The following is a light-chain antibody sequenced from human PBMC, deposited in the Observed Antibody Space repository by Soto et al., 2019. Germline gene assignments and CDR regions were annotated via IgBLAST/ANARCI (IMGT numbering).Light chain of an antibody. V-gene: IGKV3-20*01. CDR2: TAS. J-gene: IGKJ4*01. Sequence: EIVLTQSPGILSLSPGERATLSCRASRSVPSSYLAWYQQKPGQAPRLLIFTASTRATGIPDRFSGSGFGTDFTLTISRLEPVDSAVYYCQQYGTAPLTFGGGAKVEI. CDR1: RSVPSSY. CDR3: QQYGTAPLT.